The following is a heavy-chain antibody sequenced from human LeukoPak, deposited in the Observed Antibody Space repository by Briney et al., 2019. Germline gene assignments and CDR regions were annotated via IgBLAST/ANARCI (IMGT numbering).Heavy chain of an antibody. J-gene: IGHJ3*02. CDR1: GFTFSSYW. D-gene: IGHD2-21*01. Sequence: PGGSLRLSCAASGFTFSSYWMSWVRQAPGKGLEWVANINQDGSEKYFVGSVKGRFTISRDNAKNSLYLQLNSLRAEDTAVYYCAVVLAGAFDIWGQGTMVTVSS. CDR3: AVVLAGAFDI. CDR2: INQDGSEK. V-gene: IGHV3-7*03.